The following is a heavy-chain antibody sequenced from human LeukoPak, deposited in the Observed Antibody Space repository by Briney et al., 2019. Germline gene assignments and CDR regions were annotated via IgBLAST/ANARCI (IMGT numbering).Heavy chain of an antibody. J-gene: IGHJ6*01. Sequence: SQTLSLTCAVSGGSISSGGYYWSWIRQHPGKGLEWIGCSYFSGSTNSNPSLKSRVSISISTSRSQVSLRLTSVTAADTAVYDCARGSLNPKIGDTYGPAVMDVWGQGTTVTVFS. CDR3: ARGSLNPKIGDTYGPAVMDV. V-gene: IGHV4-31*11. CDR1: GGSISSGGYY. D-gene: IGHD5-18*01. CDR2: SYFSGST.